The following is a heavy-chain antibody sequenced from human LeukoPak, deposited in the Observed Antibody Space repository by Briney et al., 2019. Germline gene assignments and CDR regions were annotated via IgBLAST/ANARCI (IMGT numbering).Heavy chain of an antibody. V-gene: IGHV3-9*02. Sequence: GRSLRLSCAGSGFTSDDCAMHWVRQAPGKGLEWVSGISWNSGSIGYADSVKGRFTISRDNAKNSLYLQMNSLRAEDTALYYCAKGRGYELPLDNWGQGTLVTVSS. CDR1: GFTSDDCA. CDR3: AKGRGYELPLDN. CDR2: ISWNSGSI. D-gene: IGHD2-2*01. J-gene: IGHJ4*02.